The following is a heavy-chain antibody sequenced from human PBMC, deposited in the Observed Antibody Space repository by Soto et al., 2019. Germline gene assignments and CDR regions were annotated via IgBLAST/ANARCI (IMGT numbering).Heavy chain of an antibody. CDR1: GFTFSNYA. V-gene: IGHV3-23*01. J-gene: IGHJ4*02. D-gene: IGHD1-26*01. Sequence: EVQILQSGGGLEQPGGSLRLSCAASGFTFSNYAMRWIRQAPGKGLEWVSTIRETGNTYYADSVRGRFATSRDNSENTLYLQMSSVRAEDTAVYYCAKQQMGVIRALDYWGQGTLVTVSS. CDR2: IRETGNT. CDR3: AKQQMGVIRALDY.